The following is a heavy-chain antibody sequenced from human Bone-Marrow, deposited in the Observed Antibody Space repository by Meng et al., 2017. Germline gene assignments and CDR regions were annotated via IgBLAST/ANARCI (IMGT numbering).Heavy chain of an antibody. CDR1: GYTFTSYA. CDR3: ARLTGIDDDGIDY. J-gene: IGHJ4*02. V-gene: IGHV1-3*01. Sequence: ASVKVSCKASGYTFTSYAMHWVRQAPGQRLEWMGWINAGNGNTKYSQKFQGRVTITRDTSASTAYMELSSLRSEDTSVYYCARLTGIDDDGIDYWGQGTLVTVSS. CDR2: INAGNGNT. D-gene: IGHD1-1*01.